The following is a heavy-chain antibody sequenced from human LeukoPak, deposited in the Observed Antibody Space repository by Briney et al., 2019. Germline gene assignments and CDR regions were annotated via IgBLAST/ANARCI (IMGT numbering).Heavy chain of an antibody. J-gene: IGHJ4*02. CDR3: AGRTAMGPFDY. CDR1: GGSISSYY. CDR2: IYYTGST. V-gene: IGHV4-59*08. Sequence: SETLSLTCTVSGGSISSYYWSWIRQPPGKGLEWIGYIYYTGSTNYNPSLKSRVTISLDTSKNQFSLKLSSVTAADTAVYYCAGRTAMGPFDYWGQGTLVTVSS. D-gene: IGHD5-18*01.